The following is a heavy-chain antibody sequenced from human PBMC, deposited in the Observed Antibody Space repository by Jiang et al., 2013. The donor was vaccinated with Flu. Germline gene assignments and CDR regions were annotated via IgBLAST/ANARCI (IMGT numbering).Heavy chain of an antibody. CDR3: AKAVDETNLAGFDY. CDR2: TYYRSKWFT. V-gene: IGHV6-1*01. Sequence: QTLSLTCAISGDSVSTYSGTWNWIRQSPLRGLEWLGRTYYRSKWFTDYADSVKGRITIYPDTSSNHSSLDLTSVSPDDAAVYFCAKAVDETNLAGFDYWGQGSLVTVSS. D-gene: IGHD2-8*01. J-gene: IGHJ4*02. CDR1: GDSVSTYSGT.